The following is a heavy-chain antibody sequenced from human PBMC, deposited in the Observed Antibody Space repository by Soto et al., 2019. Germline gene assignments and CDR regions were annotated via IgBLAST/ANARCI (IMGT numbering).Heavy chain of an antibody. CDR1: GGPFSSHY. CDR2: IYYSGST. J-gene: IGHJ3*02. CDR3: AGASTWHPGAFDI. V-gene: IGHV4-59*11. D-gene: IGHD5-12*01. Sequence: SETLSLTCTVSGGPFSSHYWSWIRQPPGKGLEWIGYIYYSGSTNYNPSLKSRVTISVDTSKNQLSLKLSSVTAADTAVYYCAGASTWHPGAFDIWGQGTTVTVSS.